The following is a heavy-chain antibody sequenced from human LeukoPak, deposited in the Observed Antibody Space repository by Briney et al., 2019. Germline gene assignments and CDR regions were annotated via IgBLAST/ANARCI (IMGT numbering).Heavy chain of an antibody. Sequence: SETLSLTCAVYGGSFSGYYWSWIRQPPGKGLEWIGEINHSGSTNYNPSLKSRVTISVDTSKNQFSLKLSSVTAADTAVYYCARQAYGDVFDYWGQGTLVTVSS. J-gene: IGHJ4*02. CDR1: GGSFSGYY. CDR2: INHSGST. D-gene: IGHD4-17*01. V-gene: IGHV4-34*01. CDR3: ARQAYGDVFDY.